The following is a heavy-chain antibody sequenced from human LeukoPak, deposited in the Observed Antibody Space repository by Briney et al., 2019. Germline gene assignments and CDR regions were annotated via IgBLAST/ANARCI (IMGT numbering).Heavy chain of an antibody. D-gene: IGHD5-24*01. Sequence: PGGSLRLSCAASGFSFRIYAMNWVRQAPGKGLEWISGIVGSADDTRYADSVKGRFTISRDNSKNTLYLQMNSLRAEDTAIYYCAKDLLRGDGYWDIDSWGQGTLVTVSS. CDR1: GFSFRIYA. V-gene: IGHV3-23*01. J-gene: IGHJ4*02. CDR2: IVGSADDT. CDR3: AKDLLRGDGYWDIDS.